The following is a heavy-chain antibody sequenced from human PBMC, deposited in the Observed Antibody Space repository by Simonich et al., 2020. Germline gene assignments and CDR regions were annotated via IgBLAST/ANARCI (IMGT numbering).Heavy chain of an antibody. V-gene: IGHV1-2*02. CDR3: ASSKRGYNWNDFDY. CDR2: INPNSGGT. CDR1: GYTFTGYY. J-gene: IGHJ4*02. Sequence: QVQLVQSGAEVKKPGASVKVSCKASGYTFTGYYMHCVRQATGQGLEWMRGINPNSGGTNYAQKFQGRGTMTRDTSISTAYMELSRLRADDTAVYYCASSKRGYNWNDFDYWGQGTLVTVSS. D-gene: IGHD1-1*01.